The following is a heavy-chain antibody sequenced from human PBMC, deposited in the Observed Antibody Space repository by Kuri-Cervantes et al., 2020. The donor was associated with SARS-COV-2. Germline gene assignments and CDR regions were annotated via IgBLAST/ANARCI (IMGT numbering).Heavy chain of an antibody. CDR1: NGSISSSNYY. J-gene: IGHJ4*02. CDR3: ASLLLGHCSSTSCYVYFDY. D-gene: IGHD2-2*01. V-gene: IGHV4-39*01. CDR2: INHSGST. Sequence: ESLKISCTLSNGSISSSNYYWSWIRQPPGKGLEWIGKINHSGSTNYNPSLKSRVTISVDTSKNQFSLKLSSVTAADTAVYYCASLLLGHCSSTSCYVYFDYWGQGTLVTVSS.